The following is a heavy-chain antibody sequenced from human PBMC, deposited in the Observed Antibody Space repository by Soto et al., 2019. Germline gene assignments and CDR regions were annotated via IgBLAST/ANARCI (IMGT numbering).Heavy chain of an antibody. CDR2: IYSGGST. CDR3: ARKSGDSSGSAFDI. V-gene: IGHV3-53*04. CDR1: GFTVSSNY. D-gene: IGHD3-10*01. Sequence: GGSLRLSCAASGFTVSSNYMSWVRQAPGKGLEWVSVIYSGGSTYYADSVKGRFTISRHNSKNTLYLQMNSLRAEDTAVYYCARKSGDSSGSAFDIWGQGTMVTV. J-gene: IGHJ3*02.